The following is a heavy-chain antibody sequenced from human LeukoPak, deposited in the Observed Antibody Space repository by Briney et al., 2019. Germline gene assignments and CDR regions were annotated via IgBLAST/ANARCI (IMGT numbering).Heavy chain of an antibody. CDR2: ISGDGGST. CDR3: AKDANRIAATDYYYMDV. Sequence: GGSLRLSCAASGFTFDDYAMHWVRQAPGKGLEWVSLISGDGGSTYYADSVKGRFTISRDNSKNSLYLQINSLRTEDTALYYCAKDANRIAATDYYYMDVWGKGTTVNVSS. CDR1: GFTFDDYA. J-gene: IGHJ6*03. D-gene: IGHD6-6*01. V-gene: IGHV3-43*02.